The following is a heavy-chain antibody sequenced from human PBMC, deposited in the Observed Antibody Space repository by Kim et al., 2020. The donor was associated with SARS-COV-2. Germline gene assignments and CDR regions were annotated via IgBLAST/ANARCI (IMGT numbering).Heavy chain of an antibody. D-gene: IGHD3-10*01. CDR3: ASCVGVVRAVGGLNNWIDT. CDR1: GDTFSEYF. V-gene: IGHV4-34*01. CDR2: INHSGTT. Sequence: SETLSLTCAVHGDTFSEYFWNWIRQVPGKGLEWIGEINHSGTTNYNPSLKSRVILSVDTSKSQFSLKMTSVTAADTAVYFCASCVGVVRAVGGLNNWIDTWGQGSLVTASS. J-gene: IGHJ5*02.